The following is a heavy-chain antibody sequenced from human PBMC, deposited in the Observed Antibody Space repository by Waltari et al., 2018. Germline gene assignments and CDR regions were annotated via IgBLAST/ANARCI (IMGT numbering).Heavy chain of an antibody. D-gene: IGHD2-21*01. J-gene: IGHJ3*02. Sequence: QVQLVQSGAEVKKPGSSVKVSCKASGGTFSSYAISWVRQAPGQGLEWMGGISPIFGTANYAQKLQGRVPITAAKSTSTAYMERSSLRSEDTAGYYCAGGVVGDAFDIWGQGTMVTVSS. V-gene: IGHV1-69*14. CDR3: AGGVVGDAFDI. CDR1: GGTFSSYA. CDR2: ISPIFGTA.